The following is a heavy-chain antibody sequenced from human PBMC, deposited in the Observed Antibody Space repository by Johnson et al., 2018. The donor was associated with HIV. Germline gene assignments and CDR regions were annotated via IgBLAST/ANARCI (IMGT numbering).Heavy chain of an antibody. CDR2: IWFDGSEK. CDR3: ATDNGQYGFDI. V-gene: IGHV3-33*08. D-gene: IGHD2-8*01. CDR1: GFTFSSYG. Sequence: QVQVVESGGGLVQPGGSLRLSCAASGFTFSSYGMHWVRQAPGKGLEWVAVIWFDGSEKYYADSVKGRLTISRDNSKNTLYLQMNSLRTDDTAVYYCATDNGQYGFDIWGQGTMVTVSS. J-gene: IGHJ3*02.